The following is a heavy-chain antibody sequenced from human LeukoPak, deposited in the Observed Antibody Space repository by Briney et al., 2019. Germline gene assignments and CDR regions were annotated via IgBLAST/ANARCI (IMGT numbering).Heavy chain of an antibody. J-gene: IGHJ4*02. CDR2: MSYDRRNE. CDR1: GFTFRSHG. CDR3: AKDAGLIRGVPHWYFDY. D-gene: IGHD3-10*01. Sequence: GGSLRLSCAASGFTFRSHGMHWVRQAPGLGLEWVAAMSYDRRNEFYAESVRGRFTSSRDNSENTLYLQMDSLRPEDTAVYYCAKDAGLIRGVPHWYFDYWGQGSLVTVSS. V-gene: IGHV3-30*18.